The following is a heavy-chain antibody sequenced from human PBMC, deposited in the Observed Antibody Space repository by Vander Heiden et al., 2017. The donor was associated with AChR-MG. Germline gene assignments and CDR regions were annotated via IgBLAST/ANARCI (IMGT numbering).Heavy chain of an antibody. CDR3: ARDVHQQLRWFGADWFDP. D-gene: IGHD3-10*01. CDR1: GYTFNSYA. J-gene: IGHJ5*02. CDR2: INTNTGNP. V-gene: IGHV7-4-1*02. Sequence: QVQLVQSGSELKKPGASVKVSCKASGYTFNSYAMNLVRQAPGQGLEWMGWINTNTGNPTYAQGFTGRVVFSLDTSVSTAYLQISSLKAEDTAVYYCARDVHQQLRWFGADWFDPWGQGTLVTVSS.